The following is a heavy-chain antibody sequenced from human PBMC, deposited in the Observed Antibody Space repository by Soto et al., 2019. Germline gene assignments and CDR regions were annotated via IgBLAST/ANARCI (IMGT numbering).Heavy chain of an antibody. J-gene: IGHJ6*02. D-gene: IGHD3-9*01. Sequence: GASVKVSCKASGGTFSSYAISWVRQAPGQGLEWMGGIIPIFGTANYAQKFQGRVTITADKSTSTAYMELSSLRSEDTAVYYCARDSYYDILTGYYSRYYYYGMDVWGQGTTATVSS. CDR2: IIPIFGTA. CDR1: GGTFSSYA. CDR3: ARDSYYDILTGYYSRYYYYGMDV. V-gene: IGHV1-69*06.